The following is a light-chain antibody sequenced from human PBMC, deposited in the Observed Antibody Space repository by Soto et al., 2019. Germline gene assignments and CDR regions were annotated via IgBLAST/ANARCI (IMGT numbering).Light chain of an antibody. CDR3: QSYDSSLSGWV. V-gene: IGLV1-40*01. Sequence: QSVLTQPPSVSGAPGQRVTISCTGSSSNIGAGYDVHWYQQLPGTAPKLLIYGNSNRPSGVPDRFSGSKSRTSASLAITVLQAEDEADYYCQSYDSSLSGWVFGGGTKLTVL. J-gene: IGLJ3*02. CDR2: GNS. CDR1: SSNIGAGYD.